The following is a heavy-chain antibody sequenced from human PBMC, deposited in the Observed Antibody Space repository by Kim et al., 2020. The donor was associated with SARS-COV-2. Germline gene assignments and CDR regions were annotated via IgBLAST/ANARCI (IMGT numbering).Heavy chain of an antibody. Sequence: SETLSLTCAVYGGSFSGYYWSWIRQPPGKGLEWIGEINHSGSTNYNPSLKSRVTISVDTSKNQFSLKLSSVTAADTAVYYCARSPRIAAYYYYMDVWGKGTTVTVSS. J-gene: IGHJ6*03. CDR3: ARSPRIAAYYYYMDV. V-gene: IGHV4-34*01. D-gene: IGHD6-25*01. CDR2: INHSGST. CDR1: GGSFSGYY.